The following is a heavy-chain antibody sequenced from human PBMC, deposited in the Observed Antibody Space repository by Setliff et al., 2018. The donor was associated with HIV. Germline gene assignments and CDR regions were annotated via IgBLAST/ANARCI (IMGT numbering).Heavy chain of an antibody. V-gene: IGHV4-34*01. Sequence: NPSETLSLTCSIYGGSLSYYYWSWLRQSPGKGLEWIGEVFDSGSVNYNPSLKSRVTISVDTSKKEFSLKLASVTAADTAVYFCARGRDCDSSKCLLRYYYNYGLDVWGQGTTVTSP. CDR1: GGSLSYYY. D-gene: IGHD3-22*01. CDR2: VFDSGSV. CDR3: ARGRDCDSSKCLLRYYYNYGLDV. J-gene: IGHJ6*02.